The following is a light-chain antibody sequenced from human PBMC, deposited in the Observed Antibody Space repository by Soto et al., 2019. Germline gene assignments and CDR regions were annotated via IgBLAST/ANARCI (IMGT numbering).Light chain of an antibody. CDR2: GAS. V-gene: IGKV3-15*01. Sequence: EIVMTQSPATLSVSPGERATLSCRASQSVSSNLAWYQQKPGQAPRLLIYGASTRATAIPARFSGSGSGTEFTLTISSPQSEDFAVYYCQQYNNWPVTFGQGTKVDIK. CDR1: QSVSSN. CDR3: QQYNNWPVT. J-gene: IGKJ1*01.